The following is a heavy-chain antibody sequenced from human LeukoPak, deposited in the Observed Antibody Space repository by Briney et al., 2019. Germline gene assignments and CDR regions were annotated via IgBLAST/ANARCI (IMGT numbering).Heavy chain of an antibody. J-gene: IGHJ3*02. Sequence: GSLRLSCAASGFTFDDYTMHWVRQAPGKGLEWVSFITWDGGSTYYADSVKGRFTISRDNNKNSLYLQMNSLRPEDTALYYCAKPRNDDEKALDIWGQGTMVSVSS. CDR3: AKPRNDDEKALDI. CDR1: GFTFDDYT. V-gene: IGHV3-43*01. D-gene: IGHD1-14*01. CDR2: ITWDGGST.